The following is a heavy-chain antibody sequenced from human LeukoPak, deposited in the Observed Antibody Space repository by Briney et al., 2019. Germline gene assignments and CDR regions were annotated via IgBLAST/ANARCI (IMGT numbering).Heavy chain of an antibody. V-gene: IGHV4-39*07. Sequence: PSETLSLTCTASSDSFSRRTSYWGWLRQPPGKGLEWIGYIYNSGTTSYNPSLKSRVTMSVDTSKNQFSLKLNSMTAADTALYYCARGWGPAYCGGDCHRHFDYWGQGTLVTVSS. D-gene: IGHD2-21*02. J-gene: IGHJ4*02. CDR3: ARGWGPAYCGGDCHRHFDY. CDR1: SDSFSRRTSY. CDR2: IYNSGTT.